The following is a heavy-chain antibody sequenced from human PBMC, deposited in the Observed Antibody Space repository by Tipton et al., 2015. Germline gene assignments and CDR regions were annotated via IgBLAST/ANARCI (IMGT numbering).Heavy chain of an antibody. J-gene: IGHJ4*02. CDR3: AKTNFYDSSGSFDY. V-gene: IGHV3-64D*08. D-gene: IGHD3-22*01. Sequence: SLRLSCSAAGFILSRYAMNWVRQAPGKGLEYVSAISSNGYNTYYADSVKGRFTISRDNSKNTLYLQMSSLRADDTAVYYCAKTNFYDSSGSFDYWGQGTLVTVSS. CDR2: ISSNGYNT. CDR1: GFILSRYA.